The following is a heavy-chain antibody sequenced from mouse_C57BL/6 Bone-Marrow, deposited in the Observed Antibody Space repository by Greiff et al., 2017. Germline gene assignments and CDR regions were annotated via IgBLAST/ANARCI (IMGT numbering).Heavy chain of an antibody. J-gene: IGHJ3*01. Sequence: VQLQQPGAELVKPGASVKLSCKASGYTFTSYWMQWVKQRPGQGLEWIGEIDPSASYTNYNQKFKGKATLTVDTSSSTAYMQLSSLTSEDSAVYYCARWWDEAYWGQGTLVTVSA. CDR3: ARWWDEAY. D-gene: IGHD1-1*02. CDR1: GYTFTSYW. V-gene: IGHV1-50*01. CDR2: IDPSASYT.